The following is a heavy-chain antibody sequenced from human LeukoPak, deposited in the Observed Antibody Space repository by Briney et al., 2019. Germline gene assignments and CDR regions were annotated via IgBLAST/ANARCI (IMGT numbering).Heavy chain of an antibody. CDR3: ARERMLWFGELSRIYYYYYYMDV. D-gene: IGHD3-10*01. CDR2: INPNSGGT. V-gene: IGHV1-2*02. J-gene: IGHJ6*03. CDR1: GGILRSYA. Sequence: ASVKVSCKSSGGILRSYASSWVRPAPGQGLEGMGCINPNSGGTHYAQKFQGRVTMTRDTSISTAYMELSRLKSDDTAVYYCARERMLWFGELSRIYYYYYYMDVWGKGTTVTVSS.